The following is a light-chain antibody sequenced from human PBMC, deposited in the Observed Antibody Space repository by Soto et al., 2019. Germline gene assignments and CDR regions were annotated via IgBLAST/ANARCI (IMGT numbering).Light chain of an antibody. V-gene: IGKV3-20*01. Sequence: DIVMTQSPGTLSFSPGERATLSCRASQSVSSSYLAWYQLQPGQAPRLLIYGASSRTTGVPGLFSGSGSGTVFTLTISILEPEDFALYYCQQYGSSSCTFGPGTKVDIK. CDR1: QSVSSSY. CDR2: GAS. J-gene: IGKJ3*01. CDR3: QQYGSSSCT.